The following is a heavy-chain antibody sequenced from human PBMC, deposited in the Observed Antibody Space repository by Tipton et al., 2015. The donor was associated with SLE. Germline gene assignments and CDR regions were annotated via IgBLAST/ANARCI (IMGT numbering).Heavy chain of an antibody. Sequence: TLSLTCTVSDVSNGVYYWSWIRQHPGRGLEWIGHFYYTGTTYYTPSLKSRVTMSVDTSKSQFSLKLTSVTAADTAVYYCARGISVVIAKPFLDSWGQGTLVNVSS. D-gene: IGHD2-21*01. CDR2: FYYTGTT. V-gene: IGHV4-31*03. CDR1: DVSNGVYY. J-gene: IGHJ4*02. CDR3: ARGISVVIAKPFLDS.